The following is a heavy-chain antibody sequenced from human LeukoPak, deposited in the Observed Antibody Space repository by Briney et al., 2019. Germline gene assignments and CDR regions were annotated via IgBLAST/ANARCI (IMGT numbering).Heavy chain of an antibody. D-gene: IGHD2-2*01. CDR3: ARESFGSSRPSDY. Sequence: ASVKVSCKASGYTFTSYAIHWVRQAPGQRLEWTGWINAANGNTKYSEKFQGRVTISRDASATTVYMELSSLRSEDTALYYCARESFGSSRPSDYWGQGTLVTVSS. V-gene: IGHV1-3*01. CDR1: GYTFTSYA. CDR2: INAANGNT. J-gene: IGHJ4*02.